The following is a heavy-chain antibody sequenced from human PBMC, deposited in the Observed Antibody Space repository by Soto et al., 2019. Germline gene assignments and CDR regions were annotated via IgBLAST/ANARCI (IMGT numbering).Heavy chain of an antibody. CDR2: IYYRGNA. D-gene: IGHD3-9*01. CDR1: DDSINSDKYY. Sequence: QLQLQESGPGLVKPSETLSLTCSVSDDSINSDKYYWGWIRQPPGKGLEWIGSIYYRGNAYYNPSLQSRVTISLDKSQSPFSLKLNSVPAADSAVYFCARLEGLATISYYFDFWGPGALVTVSS. CDR3: ARLEGLATISYYFDF. V-gene: IGHV4-39*01. J-gene: IGHJ4*02.